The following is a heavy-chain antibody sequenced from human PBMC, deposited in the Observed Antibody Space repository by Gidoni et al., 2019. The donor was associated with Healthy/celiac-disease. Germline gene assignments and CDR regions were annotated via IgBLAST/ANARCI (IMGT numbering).Heavy chain of an antibody. D-gene: IGHD6-19*01. V-gene: IGHV3-21*01. Sequence: EVQLVESGGGLVKPGGSLRLSCAASGFTFSSYSMNWVRQAPGKWLEWVSSISSSSSYIYYADSVKGRFTISRDNAKNSLYLQMNSLRAEDTAVYYCARDQDSSGWYHYWYFDLWGRGTLVTVFS. CDR1: GFTFSSYS. CDR2: ISSSSSYI. CDR3: ARDQDSSGWYHYWYFDL. J-gene: IGHJ2*01.